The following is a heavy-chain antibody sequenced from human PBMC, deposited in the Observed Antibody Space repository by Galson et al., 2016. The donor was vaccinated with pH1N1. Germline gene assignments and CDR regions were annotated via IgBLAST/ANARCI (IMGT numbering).Heavy chain of an antibody. V-gene: IGHV1-2*02. CDR2: INPNTGTT. D-gene: IGHD1-26*01. CDR1: GYSFIDYY. CDR3: ARPPYYSGSFYEY. Sequence: SVKVSCKASGYSFIDYYIHWVRQAPGQGLEWMGWINPNTGTTNYAQGFQGRVTTTRDTSISTAYMELSGLRSDDTAVYYCARPPYYSGSFYEYWGQGTLVTVSS. J-gene: IGHJ4*02.